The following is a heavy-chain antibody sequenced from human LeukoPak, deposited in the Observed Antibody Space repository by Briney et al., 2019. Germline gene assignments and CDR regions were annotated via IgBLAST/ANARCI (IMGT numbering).Heavy chain of an antibody. CDR1: GGSIISSNYY. J-gene: IGHJ4*02. CDR3: ASTLRFLPYRRFDY. V-gene: IGHV4-39*01. CDR2: IYQSGSGSS. Sequence: PSETLSLTCSGSGGSIISSNYYWGWIRQPPGKGLEWIGSIYQSGSGSSYYNPSLKSRVTISGDTSKNQFFLRLSSVTAADTAVYYCASTLRFLPYRRFDYWGQGTLVTVPS. D-gene: IGHD3-3*01.